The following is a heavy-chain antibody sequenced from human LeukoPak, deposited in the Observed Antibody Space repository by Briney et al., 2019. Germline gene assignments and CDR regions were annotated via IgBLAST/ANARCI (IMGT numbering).Heavy chain of an antibody. CDR2: ISSDSSAI. CDR3: ARDGFYYDSSAIIPPGAAFDI. V-gene: IGHV3-48*01. Sequence: RTGGSLRLSCAASGFTFITYSMNWVRQAPGEGLEWISYISSDSSAIYYADSVKGRFTISRDNAKHSLYLQMNSLRAEDTAVYYCARDGFYYDSSAIIPPGAAFDIWGQGTMVTVSS. J-gene: IGHJ3*02. D-gene: IGHD3-22*01. CDR1: GFTFITYS.